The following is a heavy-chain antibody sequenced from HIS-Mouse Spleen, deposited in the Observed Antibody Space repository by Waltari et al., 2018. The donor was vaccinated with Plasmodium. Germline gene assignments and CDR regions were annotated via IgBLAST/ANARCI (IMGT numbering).Heavy chain of an antibody. D-gene: IGHD1-26*01. Sequence: QLQLQESGPGLVKPSETLSLTCTVSGGSISSSSYYWGWIRQPPGKGLEWFGSIFYSGSTYFNPSLKSRVTISVDTSKNQFSLKLSSVTAADTAVYYCARRGGSYYYYFDYWGQGTLVTVSS. J-gene: IGHJ4*02. CDR1: GGSISSSSYY. V-gene: IGHV4-39*01. CDR2: IFYSGST. CDR3: ARRGGSYYYYFDY.